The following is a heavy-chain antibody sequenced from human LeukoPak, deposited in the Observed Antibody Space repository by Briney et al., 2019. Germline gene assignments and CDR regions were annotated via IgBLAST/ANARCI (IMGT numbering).Heavy chain of an antibody. CDR3: ARGRDSSGYPIDFDY. CDR2: ISGSGGST. Sequence: GGTLRLSCAASGFTFSSYGMSWVRQAPGKGLEWVSAISGSGGSTYYADSVKGRFTISRDNSKNTLYLQMNSLRAEDTAVYYCARGRDSSGYPIDFDYWGQGTLVTVSS. J-gene: IGHJ4*02. D-gene: IGHD3-22*01. CDR1: GFTFSSYG. V-gene: IGHV3-23*01.